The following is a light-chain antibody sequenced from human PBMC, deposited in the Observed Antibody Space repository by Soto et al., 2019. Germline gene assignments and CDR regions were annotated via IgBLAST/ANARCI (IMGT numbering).Light chain of an antibody. Sequence: EVVMRHSPATLCVSPGEVATLSCRASQGIGDTLAWYQHKPGQTPRLLIYDTSTRATGVPTRFSGSRSGAEFTLTINSLQSEDFAVYYCRPYNNWPLTFGGGTKVDIK. J-gene: IGKJ4*01. V-gene: IGKV3-15*01. CDR2: DTS. CDR3: RPYNNWPLT. CDR1: QGIGDT.